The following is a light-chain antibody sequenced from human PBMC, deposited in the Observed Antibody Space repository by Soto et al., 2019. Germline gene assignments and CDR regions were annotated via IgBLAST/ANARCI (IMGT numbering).Light chain of an antibody. J-gene: IGLJ2*01. CDR2: AVS. CDR1: SSDVGGYNY. CDR3: TSHAGTINLV. V-gene: IGLV2-8*01. Sequence: QSALTQPPSASGSPGQSVTISCTGTSSDVGGYNYVSWYQQHPGKAPKLMIYAVSKRPSGVPDRFSGSKSGNTASLTVSGLQADDEADYYCTSHAGTINLVFGGGTKLTV.